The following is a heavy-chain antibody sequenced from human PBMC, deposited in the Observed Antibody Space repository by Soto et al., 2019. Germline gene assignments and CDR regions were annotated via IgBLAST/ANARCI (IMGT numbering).Heavy chain of an antibody. D-gene: IGHD3-10*01. V-gene: IGHV1-69*12. CDR3: ARVLGALYYYGMDV. CDR1: GGTFSSYA. CDR2: IIPIFGTA. J-gene: IGHJ6*02. Sequence: QVQLVQSGAEVKKPGSSVKVSCKASGGTFSSYAISWVRQAPGQGLEWMGGIIPIFGTANYAQKSQGRVTITADESTSTAYMELSSLRSEDTAVYYCARVLGALYYYGMDVWGQGTTVTVSS.